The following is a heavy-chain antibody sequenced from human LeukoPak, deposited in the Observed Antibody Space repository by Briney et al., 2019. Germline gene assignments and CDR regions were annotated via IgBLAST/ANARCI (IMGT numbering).Heavy chain of an antibody. CDR1: GFTFDDYA. J-gene: IGHJ3*02. CDR3: ANLGGTWIPLRDAFDI. D-gene: IGHD5-18*01. CDR2: ISWNSGSI. Sequence: GRSLRLSCAASGFTFDDYAMPWVRQAPGKGLEWVSGISWNSGSIGYADSVKGRFTISRDNAKNSLYLQMNSLRAEDTALYYCANLGGTWIPLRDAFDIWGQGTMVTVSS. V-gene: IGHV3-9*01.